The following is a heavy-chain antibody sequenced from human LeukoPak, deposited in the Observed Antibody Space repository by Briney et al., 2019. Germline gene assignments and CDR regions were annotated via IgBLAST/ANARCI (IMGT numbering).Heavy chain of an antibody. J-gene: IGHJ4*02. Sequence: QPGGSLRLSCAASGFTFSSYWMHWVRQAPGKGLVWVSRINSDGSSTSYADSVKGRFTISRDNAKNTLYLQMNSLRAEDTAVYYCARGHCSSTSCYNFFYWGQGTLVTVSS. CDR1: GFTFSSYW. V-gene: IGHV3-74*01. CDR2: INSDGSST. CDR3: ARGHCSSTSCYNFFY. D-gene: IGHD2-2*02.